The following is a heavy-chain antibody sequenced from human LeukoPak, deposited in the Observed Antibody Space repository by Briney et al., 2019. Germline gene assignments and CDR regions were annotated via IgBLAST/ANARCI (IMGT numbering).Heavy chain of an antibody. CDR2: IYSSGST. CDR3: ARGYGSGSNWFDP. V-gene: IGHV4-4*07. J-gene: IGHJ5*02. CDR1: GGSISTYD. Sequence: SETLSLTCTVSGGSISTYDWSWIRQPAGKDLEWIGHIYSSGSTNYNPSLKSRVTMSVDTSKNQLSLKLNSVTAADTAVYYCARGYGSGSNWFDPWGQGTLVIVSS. D-gene: IGHD3-10*01.